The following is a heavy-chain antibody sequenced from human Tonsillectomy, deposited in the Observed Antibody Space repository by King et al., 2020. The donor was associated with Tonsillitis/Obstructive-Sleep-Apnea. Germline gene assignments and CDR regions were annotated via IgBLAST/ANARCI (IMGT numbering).Heavy chain of an antibody. CDR1: GGSISSGGYY. V-gene: IGHV4-31*03. CDR3: AGESPYDSGSHDAFDI. CDR2: IYYSGNT. Sequence: QLQESGPGLVKPSQTLSLTCTVSGGSISSGGYYWSWIRQHPGKGLEWIVYIYYSGNTYYNLSLKSRVTISVDTSKNQFSLRLNSVTAADTAMYYCAGESPYDSGSHDAFDIWGQGTMVTVSS. D-gene: IGHD3-10*01. J-gene: IGHJ3*02.